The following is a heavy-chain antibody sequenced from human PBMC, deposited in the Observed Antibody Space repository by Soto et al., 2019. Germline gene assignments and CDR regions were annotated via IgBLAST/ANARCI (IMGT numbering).Heavy chain of an antibody. CDR3: ARRSGSAIDY. D-gene: IGHD3-10*01. CDR2: IYYSGST. CDR1: GGSISSYY. Sequence: QVQLQESGPGLVKPSETLSLTCTVSGGSISSYYWSWIRQPPGKGLEWIGYIYYSGSTNYNPSLKSRATISVDPSKNQCSLKLRSVTAADTAVYYCARRSGSAIDYWGQGTLVTVSS. J-gene: IGHJ4*02. V-gene: IGHV4-59*08.